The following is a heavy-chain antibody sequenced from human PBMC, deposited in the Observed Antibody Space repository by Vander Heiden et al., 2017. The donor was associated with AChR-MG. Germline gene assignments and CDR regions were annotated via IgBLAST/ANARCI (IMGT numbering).Heavy chain of an antibody. V-gene: IGHV1-69*02. CDR2: IIPILGIA. CDR1: GGTFSSYT. Sequence: QVQLVQSGAEVKKPGSSVKVSCKASGGTFSSYTIRWWRQGPGQGRGWMGRIIPILGIANDAQKCQGRVTITEDKSTSTAYMELSSLRSEDTAVYYCARTPGRNYGDSVVWDYWGQGTLVTVSS. J-gene: IGHJ4*02. CDR3: ARTPGRNYGDSVVWDY. D-gene: IGHD4-17*01.